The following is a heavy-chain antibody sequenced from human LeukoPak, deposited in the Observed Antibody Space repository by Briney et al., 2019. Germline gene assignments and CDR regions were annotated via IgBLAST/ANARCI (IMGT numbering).Heavy chain of an antibody. J-gene: IGHJ6*03. CDR1: GGSISSSSYY. Sequence: SETLSLTCSVSGGSISSSSYYWGVIRQPPGKGLEWIGSVYYSGSTYYNPSLKSRLTISVDTSKNQFSLKLSSVTASDTAVYYCATTDDYYFVDVWGKGTAVTVSS. CDR2: VYYSGST. CDR3: ATTDDYYFVDV. V-gene: IGHV4-39*01.